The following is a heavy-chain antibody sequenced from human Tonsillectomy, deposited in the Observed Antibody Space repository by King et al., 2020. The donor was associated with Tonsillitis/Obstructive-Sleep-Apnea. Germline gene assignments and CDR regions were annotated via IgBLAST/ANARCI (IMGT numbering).Heavy chain of an antibody. V-gene: IGHV3-30*04. CDR2: ISYDGSNK. J-gene: IGHJ6*03. Sequence: VQLVESGGGVVQPGRSLRLSCAASGFTFSSYAMHWVRQAPGKGLEWVAVISYDGSNKYYADSVKGRFTXSRDNSKNTVYLQMNSLRAEDTAVYYCAGNQXXEXSXXWXXXLGXXXYYXXDVXXXXPXVTXXS. D-gene: IGHD7-27*01. CDR3: AGNQXXEXSXXWXXXLGXXXYYXXDV. CDR1: GFTFSSYA.